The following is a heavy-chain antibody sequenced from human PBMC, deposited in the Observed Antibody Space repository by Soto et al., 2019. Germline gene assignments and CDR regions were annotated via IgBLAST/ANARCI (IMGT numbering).Heavy chain of an antibody. CDR3: ARDKITGLFDY. V-gene: IGHV4-39*07. J-gene: IGHJ4*02. CDR2: INHSGST. Sequence: SETLSLTCTVSGGSISSSSYYWTWIRQPPGTGLEWIGEINHSGSTNYNPSLKSRVTISVDTSKNQFSLKLTSVISSDTAVYYCARDKITGLFDYWGQGTLVTVSS. D-gene: IGHD2-8*02. CDR1: GGSISSSSYY.